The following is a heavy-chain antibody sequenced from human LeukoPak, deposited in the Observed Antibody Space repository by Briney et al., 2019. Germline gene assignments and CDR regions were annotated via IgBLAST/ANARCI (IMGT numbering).Heavy chain of an antibody. CDR1: GYTFTSYG. J-gene: IGHJ4*02. Sequence: VASVKVSCKASGYTFTSYGISWVRQAPGQGLEWMGWISAYNGNTNYAQKLQGRVTMTTDTSTSTAYMELRSLRSDDTAVYYCARDMGLLWFGELASWGQGTLVTVSS. CDR2: ISAYNGNT. D-gene: IGHD3-10*01. V-gene: IGHV1-18*01. CDR3: ARDMGLLWFGELAS.